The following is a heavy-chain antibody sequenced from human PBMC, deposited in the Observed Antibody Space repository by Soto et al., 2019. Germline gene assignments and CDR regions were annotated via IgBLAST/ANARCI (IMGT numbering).Heavy chain of an antibody. CDR3: AKGGRQWLVTSDFNY. CDR1: GFTFSSYA. D-gene: IGHD6-19*01. Sequence: GSLRLSCAASGFTFSSYAMYWVRQAPGKGLEYVSAITSNGGSTHYADSVKGRFTISRDSSKNTVSLEMTSLRAEDTAVYYCAKGGRQWLVTSDFNYWGQGALVTVSS. J-gene: IGHJ4*02. V-gene: IGHV3-64*04. CDR2: ITSNGGST.